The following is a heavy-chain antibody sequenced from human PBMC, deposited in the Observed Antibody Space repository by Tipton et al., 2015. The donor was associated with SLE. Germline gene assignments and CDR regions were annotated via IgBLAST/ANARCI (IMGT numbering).Heavy chain of an antibody. V-gene: IGHV4-34*01. CDR2: INHSGST. CDR1: GGSFSGYY. CDR3: ARAAARGGGWFDP. Sequence: TLSLTCAVYGGSFSGYYWSWIRQPPGKGLEWIGEINHSGSTNYNPSLKSRVTISVDTSKNQFSLKLSSVTAADTAVYYCARAAARGGGWFDPWGQGTLVTVSS. D-gene: IGHD6-13*01. J-gene: IGHJ5*02.